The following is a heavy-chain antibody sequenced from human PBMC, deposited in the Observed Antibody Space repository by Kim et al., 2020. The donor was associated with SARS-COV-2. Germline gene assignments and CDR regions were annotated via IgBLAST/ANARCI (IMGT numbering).Heavy chain of an antibody. D-gene: IGHD3-22*01. J-gene: IGHJ4*02. V-gene: IGHV3-48*02. CDR2: ISSSSSTI. CDR3: ARDGESYYDSSGYSSPDY. CDR1: GFTFSSYS. Sequence: GGSLRLSCAASGFTFSSYSMNWVRQAPGKGLEWVSYISSSSSTIYYADSVKGRFTISRDNAKNSLYLQMNSLRDEDTAVYYCARDGESYYDSSGYSSPDYWGQGTLVTVSS.